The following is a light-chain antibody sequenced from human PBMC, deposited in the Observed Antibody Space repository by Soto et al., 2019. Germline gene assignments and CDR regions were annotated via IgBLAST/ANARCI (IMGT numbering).Light chain of an antibody. CDR2: KAS. CDR3: QHYNSYSEA. Sequence: DIQMTQPPSTLSGSVRDRVTISYRASQNIRSWLAWYQQKPGKAPKLLIYKASTLKNGVPSRFSGSGSGTEFTLTISSLQPDDFATYYCQHYNSYSEACGQGTKVDIK. CDR1: QNIRSW. J-gene: IGKJ1*01. V-gene: IGKV1-5*03.